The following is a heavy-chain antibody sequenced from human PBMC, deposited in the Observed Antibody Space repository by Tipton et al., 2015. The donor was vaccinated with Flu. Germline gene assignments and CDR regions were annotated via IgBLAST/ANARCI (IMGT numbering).Heavy chain of an antibody. V-gene: IGHV4-38-2*01. CDR3: ARHTGDSVRGVVDY. Sequence: TLSLTCAISGDSINSPYYWAWVRQSPGKGLEWIATIHRSGDTKYAPSLKSRLTMSVDTSNNQFSLKLNSVTAADTAVYYCARHTGDSVRGVVDYWGQGTLVTVSS. J-gene: IGHJ4*02. CDR2: IHRSGDT. D-gene: IGHD3-10*02. CDR1: GDSINSPYY.